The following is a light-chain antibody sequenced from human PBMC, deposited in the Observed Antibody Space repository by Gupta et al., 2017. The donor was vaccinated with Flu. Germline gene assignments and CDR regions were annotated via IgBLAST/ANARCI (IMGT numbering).Light chain of an antibody. CDR1: QSISSY. V-gene: IGKV1-39*01. CDR2: AAS. CDR3: QQSYSTPVS. J-gene: IGKJ2*03. Sequence: DIQMTQSPSSLSASVGDRVTITCRASQSISSYLNWYQQKPGKAPKLLIYAASSLQSGVTSRFSGSGSGTDFTLTISSLQPEDFATYYWQQSYSTPVSFGQGTKLEIK.